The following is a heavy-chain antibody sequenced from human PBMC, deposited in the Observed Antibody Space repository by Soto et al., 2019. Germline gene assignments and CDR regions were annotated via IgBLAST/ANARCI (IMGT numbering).Heavy chain of an antibody. D-gene: IGHD3-3*01. V-gene: IGHV1-8*01. CDR1: GYTFTSYD. CDR2: MNPNSGNT. Sequence: AAVKVSCKSSGYTFTSYDINWVRQATGQGLEWMGWMNPNSGNTGYAQKFQGRVTMTRNTSISTAYMELSSLRSEDTAVYYCATGPSSITIVGGVISPPYFDYRGQG. J-gene: IGHJ4*02. CDR3: ATGPSSITIVGGVISPPYFDY.